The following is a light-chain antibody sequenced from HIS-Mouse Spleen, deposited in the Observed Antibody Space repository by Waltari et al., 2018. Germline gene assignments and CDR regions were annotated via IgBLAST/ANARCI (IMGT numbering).Light chain of an antibody. J-gene: IGKJ1*01. CDR1: QSVLYSSNNKNY. CDR2: WAS. CDR3: QQYYSTPPT. V-gene: IGKV4-1*01. Sequence: DIVMTQSPDSLAVSLGERAPITRKSSQSVLYSSNNKNYFAWYQQKPGQTPKLLIYWASTRESGVPDRFSGSGSGTDFTLTISSLQAEDVAVYYCQQYYSTPPTFGQGTKVEIK.